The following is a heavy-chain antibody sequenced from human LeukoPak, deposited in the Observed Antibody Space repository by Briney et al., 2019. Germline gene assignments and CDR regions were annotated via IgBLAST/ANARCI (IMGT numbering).Heavy chain of an antibody. J-gene: IGHJ4*02. CDR2: INPSGGGT. CDR3: ARLGREGFLEWLYFDY. V-gene: IGHV1-46*01. Sequence: ASVKVSCKASGYTFTSYYMHWVRQAPGQGLEWMGIINPSGGGTGYAQKFQGRDTMTRDTSTSTVYMELSSLRSEDTAVYYCARLGREGFLEWLYFDYWGQGTLVTVSS. D-gene: IGHD3-3*01. CDR1: GYTFTSYY.